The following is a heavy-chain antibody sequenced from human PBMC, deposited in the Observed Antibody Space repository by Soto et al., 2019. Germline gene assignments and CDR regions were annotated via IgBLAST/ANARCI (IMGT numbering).Heavy chain of an antibody. D-gene: IGHD6-13*01. V-gene: IGHV3-53*01. Sequence: GSLRLSCAASGFTVNSSYMTWVRQAPGKGLEWVSLIYITDTTFYADSVKGRFTISRDSSNNTLYLQMNTLRVEDTAVYYCATRIAASGLYYFDYWGQGTLVTVSS. J-gene: IGHJ4*02. CDR3: ATRIAASGLYYFDY. CDR2: IYITDTT. CDR1: GFTVNSSY.